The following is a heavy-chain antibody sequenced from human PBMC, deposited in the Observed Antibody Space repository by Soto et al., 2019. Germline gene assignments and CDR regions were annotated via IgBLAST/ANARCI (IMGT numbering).Heavy chain of an antibody. V-gene: IGHV4-59*01. D-gene: IGHD3-10*01. J-gene: IGHJ5*02. CDR3: ARDYYGSGSYVNWFDP. CDR1: GGSISSYY. Sequence: PSETLSLTCTVSGGSISSYYWSWTRQPPGKGLEWIGYIYYSGSTNYNPSLKSRVTISVDTSKNQFSLKLSSVTAADTAVYYCARDYYGSGSYVNWFDPWGQGTLVTVSS. CDR2: IYYSGST.